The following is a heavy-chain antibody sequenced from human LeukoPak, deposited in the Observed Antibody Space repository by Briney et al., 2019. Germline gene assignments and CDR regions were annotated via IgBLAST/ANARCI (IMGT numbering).Heavy chain of an antibody. V-gene: IGHV4-4*02. CDR1: ARSISSSNW. CDR2: IYHSRST. J-gene: IGHJ1*01. D-gene: IGHD4-17*01. CDR3: ASPPTVTTLDAEYFQH. Sequence: SETLSLTCAVSARSISSSNWWSCGRQPPGKGVEGIAEIYHSRSTNYNPSLKSRVTISVDKSKNQFSLKLSSVNAADTAVYYCASPPTVTTLDAEYFQHWGQGTLVTVSS.